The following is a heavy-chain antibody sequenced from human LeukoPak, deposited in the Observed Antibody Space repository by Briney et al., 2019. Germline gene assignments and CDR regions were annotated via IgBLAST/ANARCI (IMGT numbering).Heavy chain of an antibody. Sequence: SETLSLTCTVSGGSISSYYWSWIRQPAGKGLEWIGRIYTSGSTNYNPSLKSRVTMSVDTSKNQFSLKLSSVTAADTAVYYCARETRAFGVAHNWFDPWGQGTLVTVSS. D-gene: IGHD3-3*01. V-gene: IGHV4-4*07. CDR1: GGSISSYY. CDR3: ARETRAFGVAHNWFDP. J-gene: IGHJ5*02. CDR2: IYTSGST.